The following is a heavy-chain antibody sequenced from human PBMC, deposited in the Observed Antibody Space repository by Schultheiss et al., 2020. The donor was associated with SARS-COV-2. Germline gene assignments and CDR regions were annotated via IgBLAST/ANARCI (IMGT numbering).Heavy chain of an antibody. V-gene: IGHV3-7*03. J-gene: IGHJ4*02. CDR3: VREGTAFPFDY. Sequence: GGSLRLSCAAFGFTFSTYRMGWVRQAPGKGLEWVANIEEDGSDKYYVDSVKGRFTISRDNAKNSLYLQMNSLRAEDTAVYYCVREGTAFPFDYWGQGTLVTVSS. D-gene: IGHD2-21*02. CDR2: IEEDGSDK. CDR1: GFTFSTYR.